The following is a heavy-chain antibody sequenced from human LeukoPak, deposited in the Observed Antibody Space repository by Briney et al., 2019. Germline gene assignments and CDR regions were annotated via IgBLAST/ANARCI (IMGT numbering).Heavy chain of an antibody. D-gene: IGHD6-13*01. CDR2: IWYDGSNK. CDR3: AKTRPLDSSSWSHGDY. J-gene: IGHJ4*02. V-gene: IGHV3-33*06. CDR1: GFTFSSYG. Sequence: RAGGSLRLSCAASGFTFSSYGMHWVRQAPGKGLEWVAVIWYDGSNKYYADSVKGRFTISRDNSKNTLYLQMNSLRAEDTAVYYCAKTRPLDSSSWSHGDYWGQGTLVTVSS.